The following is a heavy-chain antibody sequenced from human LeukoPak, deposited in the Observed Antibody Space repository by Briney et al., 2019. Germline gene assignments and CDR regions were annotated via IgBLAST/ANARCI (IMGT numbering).Heavy chain of an antibody. CDR2: IYSGGST. J-gene: IGHJ6*03. CDR1: GFTVSSNY. CDR3: ARASAWGFYYYMDV. V-gene: IGHV3-66*01. D-gene: IGHD7-27*01. Sequence: GGSLRLSCAASGFTVSSNYMSWVRQAPGKGLEWVSVIYSGGSTYSADSVKGRFTISRDTSKNTLYLHMNSLRAEDTAVYYCARASAWGFYYYMDVWGKGTTVTISS.